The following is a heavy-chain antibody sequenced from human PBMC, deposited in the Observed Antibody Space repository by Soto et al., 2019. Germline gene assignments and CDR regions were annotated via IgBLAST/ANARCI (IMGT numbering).Heavy chain of an antibody. CDR3: TTPGTS. Sequence: EVRLVESGGGLVKPGGSLRLSCAASGFTFSDAWMNWVRQAPGKGLEWVGHVRTKTDGETTEYAAFVKGRFSISREDSTNTMFLHMTSLETDHTAMYYCTTPGTSSGQRSLGTVSS. V-gene: IGHV3-15*07. CDR2: VRTKTDGETT. J-gene: IGHJ5*02. CDR1: GFTFSDAW.